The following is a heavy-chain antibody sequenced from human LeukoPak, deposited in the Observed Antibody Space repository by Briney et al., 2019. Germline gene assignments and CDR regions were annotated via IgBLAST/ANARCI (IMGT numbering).Heavy chain of an antibody. CDR2: ITGSGGNT. D-gene: IGHD2-8*01. CDR3: AKDLSTIGFGY. Sequence: GGTLRLSCAPSGFTFSNYGMKWVRQAPGKGLEWVSGITGSGGNTYYADSVKGRFTISRDNSKNTMYLQMNSLSAEDTAVYYCAKDLSTIGFGYWGQGPLVTVSS. V-gene: IGHV3-23*01. J-gene: IGHJ4*02. CDR1: GFTFSNYG.